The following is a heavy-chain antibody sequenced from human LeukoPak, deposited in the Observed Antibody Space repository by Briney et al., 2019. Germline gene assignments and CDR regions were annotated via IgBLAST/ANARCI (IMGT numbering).Heavy chain of an antibody. CDR2: INPSGGST. V-gene: IGHV1-46*01. CDR1: GYTFTSYY. CDR3: ARIPDFWSGYLDYHYYYMDV. D-gene: IGHD3-3*01. Sequence: ASVKVSCKASGYTFTSYYMHWVRQAPGQGLEWMGIINPSGGSTSYAQKFQGRVTMTRDMSTSTAYMELSSLRSEDTAVYYCARIPDFWSGYLDYHYYYMDVWGKGTTVTVSS. J-gene: IGHJ6*03.